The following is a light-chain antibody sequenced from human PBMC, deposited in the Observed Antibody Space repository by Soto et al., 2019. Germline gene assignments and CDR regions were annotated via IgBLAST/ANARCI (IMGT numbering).Light chain of an antibody. CDR3: AAWDGGVGGLA. Sequence: QSVLPQPPSASGSPGQRVTISFSGSNSNIGHKYVYWYQQLPGTAPKLLMYRNNHRPSGVPDRFSGSKSGTSASLAISGVRSADEADYYCAAWDGGVGGLAFGGGTKLTVL. J-gene: IGLJ3*02. CDR2: RNN. V-gene: IGLV1-47*01. CDR1: NSNIGHKY.